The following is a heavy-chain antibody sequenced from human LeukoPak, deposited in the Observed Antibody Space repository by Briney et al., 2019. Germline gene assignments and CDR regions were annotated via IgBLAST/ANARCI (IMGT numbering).Heavy chain of an antibody. Sequence: PGGSLRLSCAASGFTFSSYGMHWVRQAPGKGLEWVAVMWYDGSNKYYADSVKGRFTISRDNSENTLYLQMNSLRAEDTAVYYCARDNQWLTDAFDIWGQGTMVTVSS. J-gene: IGHJ3*02. CDR1: GFTFSSYG. D-gene: IGHD6-19*01. CDR2: MWYDGSNK. V-gene: IGHV3-33*01. CDR3: ARDNQWLTDAFDI.